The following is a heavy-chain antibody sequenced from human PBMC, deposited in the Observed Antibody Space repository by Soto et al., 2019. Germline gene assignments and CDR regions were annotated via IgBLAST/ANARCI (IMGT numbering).Heavy chain of an antibody. D-gene: IGHD3-10*01. J-gene: IGHJ6*03. CDR1: GFTFSNAW. Sequence: GGSLRLSCAASGFTFSNAWMSWVRQAPGKGLEWVGRIKSKTDGGTTDYAAPVKGRFTISRDDSKNTLYLQMNSLKTEDTAVYYCTTVITMVRGVIIYYMDVWGKGTTVTVSS. CDR3: TTVITMVRGVIIYYMDV. CDR2: IKSKTDGGTT. V-gene: IGHV3-15*01.